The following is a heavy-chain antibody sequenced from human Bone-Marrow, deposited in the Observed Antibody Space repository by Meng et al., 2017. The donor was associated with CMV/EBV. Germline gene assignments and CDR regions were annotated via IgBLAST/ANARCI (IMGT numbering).Heavy chain of an antibody. D-gene: IGHD3-22*01. V-gene: IGHV3-21*01. CDR2: ISSSGFYI. Sequence: GESLKISCAASGFTFSSYAMSWVRQAPGKGLEWVSAISSSGFYINDADSVKGRFSISRDNTKNSLHLQMSSLRVEDTAMYYCARGAVDDSSGYYHPLGYWGPGLRVHGSS. J-gene: IGHJ4*02. CDR3: ARGAVDDSSGYYHPLGY. CDR1: GFTFSSYA.